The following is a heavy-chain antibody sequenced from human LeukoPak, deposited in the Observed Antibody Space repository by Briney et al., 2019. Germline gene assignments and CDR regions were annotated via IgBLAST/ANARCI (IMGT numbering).Heavy chain of an antibody. Sequence: GSLRLSCAASGFTFNSYAMHWVRQAPGKGLGWVAVISYDGSNKYYADSVKGRFTISRDNSKNTLYLQMNSLRAEDTAVYYCARVTYSGSYGDYWGQGTLVTVSS. CDR2: ISYDGSNK. V-gene: IGHV3-30-3*01. D-gene: IGHD1-26*01. CDR1: GFTFNSYA. J-gene: IGHJ4*02. CDR3: ARVTYSGSYGDY.